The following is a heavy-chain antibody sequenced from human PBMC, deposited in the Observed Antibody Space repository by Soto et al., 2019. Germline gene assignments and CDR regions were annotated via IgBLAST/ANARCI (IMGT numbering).Heavy chain of an antibody. J-gene: IGHJ5*02. CDR1: GGSFSGYY. CDR2: INHSGST. CDR3: ARTYSSGWSWFDP. V-gene: IGHV4-34*01. D-gene: IGHD6-19*01. Sequence: QVQLQQWGAGLLKPSETLSLTCAVYGGSFSGYYWSWIRQPPGKGLEWIGEINHSGSTNYNPSLKSRVTISVDTSKNQFSLKLSSVTAADTAVYYCARTYSSGWSWFDPWGQGTLVTVSS.